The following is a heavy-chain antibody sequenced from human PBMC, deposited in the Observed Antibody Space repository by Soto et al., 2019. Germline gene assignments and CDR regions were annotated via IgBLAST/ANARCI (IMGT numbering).Heavy chain of an antibody. CDR3: AREYYGSLGSLVYFDY. CDR2: ISGGGDGT. J-gene: IGHJ4*02. V-gene: IGHV3-23*01. CDR1: GFTFSNYA. D-gene: IGHD3-10*01. Sequence: GGSLRLSCAASGFTFSNYAMNWVRQAPGKGLEWVSRISGGGDGTDYADSVKGRFTTSRDNSKNTLYLQMNSLRAEDTAVYYCAREYYGSLGSLVYFDYWGQGTLGTVSS.